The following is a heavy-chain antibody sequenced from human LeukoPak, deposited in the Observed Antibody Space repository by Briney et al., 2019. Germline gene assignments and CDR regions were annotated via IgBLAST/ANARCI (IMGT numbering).Heavy chain of an antibody. D-gene: IGHD6-19*01. CDR3: AKDRGGYSSGWYPFDY. CDR1: GFTFSSFS. CDR2: ISGSGGST. Sequence: GGSLRLSCAASGFTFSSFSMNWVRQAPGKGLEWVSAISGSGGSTYYADSVKGRFTISRDNSKNTLYLQMNSLRAEDTAVYYCAKDRGGYSSGWYPFDYWGQGTLVTVSS. V-gene: IGHV3-23*01. J-gene: IGHJ4*02.